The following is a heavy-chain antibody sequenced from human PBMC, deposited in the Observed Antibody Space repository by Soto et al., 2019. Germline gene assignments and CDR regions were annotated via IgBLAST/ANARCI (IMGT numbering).Heavy chain of an antibody. D-gene: IGHD2-15*01. CDR3: ARGAVVVPNGLIAGMDV. CDR1: GSRFSNFY. CDR2: IDPRSGTT. V-gene: IGHV1-46*01. J-gene: IGHJ6*02. Sequence: SVKVSCKPSGSRFSNFYVHWVRQAPGQGLEWMGIIDPRSGTTSYTQKFQERVTMTRDTSMSTVYMALSRLRSEDTAVYYCARGAVVVPNGLIAGMDVWGLGTTVTVSS.